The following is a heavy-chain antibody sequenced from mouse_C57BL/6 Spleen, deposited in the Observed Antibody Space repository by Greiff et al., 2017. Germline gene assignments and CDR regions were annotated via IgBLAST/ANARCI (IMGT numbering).Heavy chain of an antibody. J-gene: IGHJ3*01. CDR3: ARDHYGSGWFAY. D-gene: IGHD1-1*01. V-gene: IGHV5-4*01. CDR1: GFTFSSYA. Sequence: EVKLVESGGGLVKPGGSLKLSCAASGFTFSSYAMSWVRQTPEKRLEWVATISDGGSYTYYPDNVKGRFTISRDNAKNNLYLQMSQLKSEDTAMYYCARDHYGSGWFAYWGQGTLVTVSA. CDR2: ISDGGSYT.